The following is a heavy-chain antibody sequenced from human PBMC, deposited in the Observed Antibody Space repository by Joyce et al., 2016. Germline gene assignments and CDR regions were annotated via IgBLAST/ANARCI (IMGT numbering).Heavy chain of an antibody. D-gene: IGHD2-15*01. V-gene: IGHV1-69*01. Sequence: QVQLVQSGAEVKKPGSSVKVPCKASGGIFRSYAISWVRQAPGQGLEWMGGIIPMFGTANYAQKFQGRGTITADESTNTAYMELSSLRSEDTATYYCAKETAGYCSGGNCYRLEYWGQGTLVTVSS. CDR2: IIPMFGTA. CDR3: AKETAGYCSGGNCYRLEY. J-gene: IGHJ4*02. CDR1: GGIFRSYA.